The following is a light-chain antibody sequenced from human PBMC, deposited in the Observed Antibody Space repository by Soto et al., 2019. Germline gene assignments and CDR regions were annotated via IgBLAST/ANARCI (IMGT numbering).Light chain of an antibody. Sequence: DIQMTQSPSTLSASVGDRVTITCRASQSISTWLAWYQQKPGKAPKLLIYDASTLNSGVPSRFSGSGSGTEFTLTISSLQPDDFATYYCQQFDSYSQTFCQGTNVDIK. CDR2: DAS. V-gene: IGKV1-5*01. CDR1: QSISTW. CDR3: QQFDSYSQT. J-gene: IGKJ1*01.